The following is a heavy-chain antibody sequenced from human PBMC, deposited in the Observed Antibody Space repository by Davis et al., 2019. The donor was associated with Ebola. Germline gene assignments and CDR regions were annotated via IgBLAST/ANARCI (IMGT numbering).Heavy chain of an antibody. CDR2: ISAYNGNT. CDR3: ARDRGMITFGGVHQY. J-gene: IGHJ4*02. D-gene: IGHD3-16*01. CDR1: GYTFTSYG. Sequence: SVKVSCKASGYTFTSYGISWVRQAPGQGLEWMGWISAYNGNTNYAQKLQGRVTMTTDTSTSTAYMELRSLRSDDTAVYYCARDRGMITFGGVHQYWGQGTLVTVSS. V-gene: IGHV1-18*04.